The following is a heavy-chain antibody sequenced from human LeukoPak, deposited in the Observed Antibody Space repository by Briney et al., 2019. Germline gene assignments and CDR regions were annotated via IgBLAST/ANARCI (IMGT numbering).Heavy chain of an antibody. D-gene: IGHD6-13*01. CDR1: GYTFTSYD. Sequence: GASVKVSCKASGYTFTSYDINWVRQATGQELEWMGWINPNSGNTGYAQKFQGRVTITRNTSISTAYMELSSLRSEDTAVYYCAREGIAHAFDIWGQGTMVTVSS. J-gene: IGHJ3*02. CDR3: AREGIAHAFDI. V-gene: IGHV1-8*03. CDR2: INPNSGNT.